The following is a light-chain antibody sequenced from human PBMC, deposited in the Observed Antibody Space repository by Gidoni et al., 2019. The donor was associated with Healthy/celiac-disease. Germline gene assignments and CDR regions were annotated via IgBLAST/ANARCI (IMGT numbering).Light chain of an antibody. CDR3: SSYTSSSTVVV. CDR2: DVS. CDR1: SSDVGGYNY. V-gene: IGLV2-14*03. Sequence: QSALTQPASVSGSPGQSITLPCTGTSSDVGGYNYVSWYQHHPGKAPKLMIYDVSNRPSGVSNRFSGSKSGNTASLTISGLQAEDEADYYCSSYTSSSTVVVFGGGTKLTVL. J-gene: IGLJ2*01.